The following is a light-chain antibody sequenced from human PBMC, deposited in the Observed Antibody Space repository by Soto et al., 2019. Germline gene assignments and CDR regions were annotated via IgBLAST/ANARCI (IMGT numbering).Light chain of an antibody. CDR1: QNIYYN. Sequence: ILMTQSPATVSVSAGESATLSYRASQNIYYNVAWYQQRPGQAPRLLIYRASTRAPGVPARFSGSGSGTEFTLTISSLQPEDFTVYSCLQYPNLWAFGQGTKVDIK. J-gene: IGKJ1*01. V-gene: IGKV3-15*01. CDR3: LQYPNLWA. CDR2: RAS.